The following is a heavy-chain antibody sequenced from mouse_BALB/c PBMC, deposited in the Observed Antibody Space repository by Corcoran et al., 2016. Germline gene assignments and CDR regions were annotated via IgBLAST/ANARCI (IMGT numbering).Heavy chain of an antibody. J-gene: IGHJ4*01. CDR1: GYTFTNYG. Sequence: QIQLVQSGPALKKPGETVKISCKASGYTFTNYGMNWVKQAPGKGLKWMGWINTYTGEPTYADDFKGRFAFSLETSASTAYLQINNLKNEDTATYFCAQGGNYAMDYWGQGTSVTVSS. CDR2: INTYTGEP. V-gene: IGHV9-3-1*01. CDR3: AQGGNYAMDY.